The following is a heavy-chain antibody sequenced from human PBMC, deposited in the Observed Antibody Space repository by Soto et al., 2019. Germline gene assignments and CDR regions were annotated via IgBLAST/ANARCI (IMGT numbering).Heavy chain of an antibody. V-gene: IGHV1-18*01. CDR3: VRPFLGGYSYRPVGAFDI. CDR1: GYTFTSYG. Sequence: ASVKVSCKASGYTFTSYGISWVRQAPGQGLEWMGWISGYNGNTNYAQKLQGRVTMTTDTSTSTAYMELRSLRSDDTAVYYCVRPFLGGYSYRPVGAFDIWGQGTMVTVSS. CDR2: ISGYNGNT. J-gene: IGHJ3*02. D-gene: IGHD5-18*01.